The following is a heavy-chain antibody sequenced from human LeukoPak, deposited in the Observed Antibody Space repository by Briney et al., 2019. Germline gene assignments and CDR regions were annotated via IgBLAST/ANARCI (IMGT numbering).Heavy chain of an antibody. CDR3: ARVSGRLERQSDLDY. D-gene: IGHD1-1*01. Sequence: GGSLRLSCAASGITFASYSMNWVRQAPGKGQEWVSSISGDSTYIYNAGSVKGRFTISRDNAQASLYLQMISLRADDTAVYYCARVSGRLERQSDLDYWGQGTPVIVSS. J-gene: IGHJ4*02. CDR1: GITFASYS. V-gene: IGHV3-21*01. CDR2: ISGDSTYI.